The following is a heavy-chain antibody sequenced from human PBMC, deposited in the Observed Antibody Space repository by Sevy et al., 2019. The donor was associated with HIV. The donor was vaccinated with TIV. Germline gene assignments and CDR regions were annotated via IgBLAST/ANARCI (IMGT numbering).Heavy chain of an antibody. V-gene: IGHV3-33*01. J-gene: IGHJ4*02. CDR3: ARDRTDDYGDYGRYFDY. D-gene: IGHD4-17*01. CDR1: GFTFSSYG. CDR2: IWYDGSNK. Sequence: GGSLRLSCAASGFTFSSYGMHWVRLAPGKWLEWVAVIWYDGSNKYYADSMKGGFTTSRDNSKNMMYLQMNSLRAEETAVYYCARDRTDDYGDYGRYFDYWGQGTLVTVSS.